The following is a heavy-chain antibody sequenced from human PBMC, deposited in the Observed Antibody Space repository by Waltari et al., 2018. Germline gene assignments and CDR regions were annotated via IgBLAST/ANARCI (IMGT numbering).Heavy chain of an antibody. Sequence: QLQLQESGPGLVKPSGTLSLTCTVFGDSMNSNSWWSWVRQSPEKGLEWVGQVHRSGRSNYNPSLGSRVTISLDSSNNQVSLRLTSTTAADTAVYYCARDRGIGLFLDSWGQGTLVTVSP. CDR1: GDSMNSNSW. CDR3: ARDRGIGLFLDS. V-gene: IGHV4-4*02. CDR2: VHRSGRS. D-gene: IGHD3-9*01. J-gene: IGHJ1*01.